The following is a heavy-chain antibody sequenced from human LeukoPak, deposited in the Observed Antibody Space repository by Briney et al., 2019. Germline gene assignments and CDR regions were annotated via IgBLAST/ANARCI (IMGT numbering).Heavy chain of an antibody. D-gene: IGHD2-15*01. J-gene: IGHJ5*02. Sequence: ASVKVSCKASGYTFTGYYMHWVRQAPGQGLEWMGWINPNSGGTNYAQKFQGRVTMTRDTSISTAYMELSRLRSDDTAVYYCARVKGSYCSGGSCYPLGFFDPWGQGTLVTVSS. CDR1: GYTFTGYY. CDR3: ARVKGSYCSGGSCYPLGFFDP. V-gene: IGHV1-2*02. CDR2: INPNSGGT.